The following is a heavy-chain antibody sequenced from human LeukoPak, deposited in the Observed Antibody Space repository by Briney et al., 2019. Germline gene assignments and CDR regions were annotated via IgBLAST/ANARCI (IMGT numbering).Heavy chain of an antibody. Sequence: GASVKVSCKASGYTFTSYYMHWVRQAPGQGLEWMGWISAYNGNTNYAQKLQGRVTMTTDTSTSTAYMELRSLRSDDTAVYYCARVQKYYDFWSGYYRPPLGWFDPWGQGTLVTVSS. CDR3: ARVQKYYDFWSGYYRPPLGWFDP. D-gene: IGHD3-3*01. CDR2: ISAYNGNT. CDR1: GYTFTSYY. V-gene: IGHV1-18*04. J-gene: IGHJ5*02.